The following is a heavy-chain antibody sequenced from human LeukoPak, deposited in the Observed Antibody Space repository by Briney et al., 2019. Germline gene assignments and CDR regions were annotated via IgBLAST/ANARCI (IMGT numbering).Heavy chain of an antibody. Sequence: GGSLRLSCAASGFTFSGYSMNWVRQAPGKGLELVSYISSSSNTIYYADSVKGRSTISRDNAKNSLYLQMNSLRAEDTAVYYCACITIFGANVDYWGQGTLVTVSS. CDR1: GFTFSGYS. V-gene: IGHV3-48*01. CDR3: ACITIFGANVDY. CDR2: ISSSSNTI. J-gene: IGHJ4*02. D-gene: IGHD3-3*01.